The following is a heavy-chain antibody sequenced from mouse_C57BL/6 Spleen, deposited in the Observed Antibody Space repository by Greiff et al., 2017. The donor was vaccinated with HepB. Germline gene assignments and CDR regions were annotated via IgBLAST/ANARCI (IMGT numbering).Heavy chain of an antibody. J-gene: IGHJ1*03. Sequence: QVQLQQPGAELVKPGASVKMSCKASGYTFTSYWITWVKQRPGQGLEWIGDIYPGSGSTNYNEKFKSKATLTVDTSSSTAYMQLSSLTSEDPAVYYCASAYGSRDWYFDVWGTGTTVTVSS. V-gene: IGHV1-55*01. D-gene: IGHD1-1*01. CDR3: ASAYGSRDWYFDV. CDR1: GYTFTSYW. CDR2: IYPGSGST.